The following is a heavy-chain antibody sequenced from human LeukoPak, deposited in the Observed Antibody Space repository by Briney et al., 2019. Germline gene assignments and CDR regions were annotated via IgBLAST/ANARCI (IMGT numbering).Heavy chain of an antibody. Sequence: GGSLRLSCVASVFDFSSYGLSWVRESPGKGLECVSTFSGTSGLTYYADSVKGRFTISRDNSKNALYLQMNSLRDEDTAVYYCAKGDSYYDLLTCFDFWGPGTLVTVSS. D-gene: IGHD3-9*01. V-gene: IGHV3-23*01. CDR3: AKGDSYYDLLTCFDF. CDR2: FSGTSGLT. J-gene: IGHJ4*02. CDR1: VFDFSSYG.